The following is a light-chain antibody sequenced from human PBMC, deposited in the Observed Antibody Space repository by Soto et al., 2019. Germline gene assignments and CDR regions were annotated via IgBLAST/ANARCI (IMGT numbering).Light chain of an antibody. Sequence: EIVMTQSPATLSVSPGERATLSCRASQSVSGNLAWYQQKPGQAHRLLIYGASTRSTGIPARFSGSGSGTEFTLTISSLQSEDFAVYHYQQYNNWLGTFGQGTKVDIK. CDR1: QSVSGN. CDR3: QQYNNWLGT. CDR2: GAS. V-gene: IGKV3-15*01. J-gene: IGKJ1*01.